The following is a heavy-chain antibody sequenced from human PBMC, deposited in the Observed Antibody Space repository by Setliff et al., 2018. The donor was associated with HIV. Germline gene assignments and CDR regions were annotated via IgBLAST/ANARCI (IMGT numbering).Heavy chain of an antibody. Sequence: SETLSLTCTVSGGPISSHYWSWIRQPPGKGLEWIGYIYYSGSTNYSPSLKSRVTISVDTSKNQFSLKLNSVTAADTAVYYCARSSLHCGGGSCYLTWFDPWGQGTLVTVSS. D-gene: IGHD2-15*01. V-gene: IGHV4-59*11. CDR1: GGPISSHY. CDR2: IYYSGST. CDR3: ARSSLHCGGGSCYLTWFDP. J-gene: IGHJ5*02.